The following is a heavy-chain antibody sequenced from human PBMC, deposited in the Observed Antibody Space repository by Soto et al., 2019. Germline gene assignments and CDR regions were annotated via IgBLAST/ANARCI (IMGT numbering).Heavy chain of an antibody. V-gene: IGHV2-5*01. CDR3: AHRPITMVSNWFDP. Sequence: TLSLTCTVSGGSISSYYWSWIRQPPGKALEWLALIYWNDDKRYSPSLKSRLTITKDTSKNQVVLKMTNMDPVDTATYYCAHRPITMVSNWFDPWGQGTLVTVSS. CDR1: GGSISSYYW. J-gene: IGHJ5*02. CDR2: IYWNDDK. D-gene: IGHD3-10*01.